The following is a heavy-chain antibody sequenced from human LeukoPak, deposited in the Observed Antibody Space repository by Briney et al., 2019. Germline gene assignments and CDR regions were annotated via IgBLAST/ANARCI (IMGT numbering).Heavy chain of an antibody. CDR3: ARSDSPDVYYDSSGYSYDY. J-gene: IGHJ4*02. CDR2: ISSSGSTI. CDR1: GFTFSDYY. V-gene: IGHV3-11*01. D-gene: IGHD3-22*01. Sequence: GGSLRLSCAASGFTFSDYYMSWIRQAPGKGLEWVSYISSSGSTIYYADSVKGRFTISRDNAKNSLYLQMNSLRAEDTAVYYCARSDSPDVYYDSSGYSYDYWGQGTLVTVSS.